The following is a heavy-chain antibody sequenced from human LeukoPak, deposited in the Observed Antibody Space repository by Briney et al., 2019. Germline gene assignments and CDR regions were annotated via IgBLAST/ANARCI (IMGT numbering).Heavy chain of an antibody. CDR1: GFTFSSYE. Sequence: PGGSLRLSCAASGFTFSSYEINWVRQAPGKGLEWVSYISSSGSTIYYVGSVKGRFTISRDNAKNSLYLQMHSLRAEDTAVYYCARVGGDYYDGSGPIDYWGQGTLVTVSS. V-gene: IGHV3-48*03. CDR2: ISSSGSTI. J-gene: IGHJ4*02. D-gene: IGHD3-22*01. CDR3: ARVGGDYYDGSGPIDY.